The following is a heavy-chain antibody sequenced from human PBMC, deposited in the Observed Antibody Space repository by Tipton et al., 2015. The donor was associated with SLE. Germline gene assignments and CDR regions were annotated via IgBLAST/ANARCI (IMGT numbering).Heavy chain of an antibody. V-gene: IGHV3-48*03. D-gene: IGHD2-8*01. Sequence: SLRLSCAASGFTFSSYEMNWVRQAPGTGLEWVSYISSSGSTIYYADSVKGRFTISRDNAKNSLYLQMNSLRAEDTAVYYCARGECSHDYWGQGTLFTVSS. J-gene: IGHJ4*02. CDR1: GFTFSSYE. CDR3: ARGECSHDY. CDR2: ISSSGSTI.